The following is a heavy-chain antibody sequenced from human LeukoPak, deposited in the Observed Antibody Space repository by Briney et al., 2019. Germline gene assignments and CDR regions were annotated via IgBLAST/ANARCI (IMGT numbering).Heavy chain of an antibody. D-gene: IGHD3-10*01. CDR1: GFTFGDYA. J-gene: IGHJ5*02. CDR3: ARDMVREVTNNWFDP. CDR2: ISGGSDDT. Sequence: GGSLRLSCTASGFTFGDYAIAWFRQAPGKGLEWVSGISGGSDDTYYADSVQGRFTISRDNAKNSLYLQMNSLRAEDTAVYYCARDMVREVTNNWFDPWGQGTLVTVSS. V-gene: IGHV3-11*06.